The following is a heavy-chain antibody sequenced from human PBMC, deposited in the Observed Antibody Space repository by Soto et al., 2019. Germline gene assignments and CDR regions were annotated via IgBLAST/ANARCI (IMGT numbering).Heavy chain of an antibody. CDR2: VYTSGST. CDR3: VREVVGNTWPGIFDS. V-gene: IGHV4-4*08. J-gene: IGHJ4*02. Sequence: WTWIRQTPRKELQWIGYVYTSGSTKYNSSLKSRVTISLDASNSQFSLTMSSVTAADTGVYYCVREVVGNTWPGIFDSWGRGTLVVVSS.